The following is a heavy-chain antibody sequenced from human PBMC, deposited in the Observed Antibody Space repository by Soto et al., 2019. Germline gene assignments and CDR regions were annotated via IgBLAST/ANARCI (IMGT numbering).Heavy chain of an antibody. CDR3: AKEFFERYSGNFYVGLLW. J-gene: IGHJ4*02. V-gene: IGHV3-23*01. D-gene: IGHD1-26*01. CDR2: ISGSGDNT. CDR1: GFTFSSYA. Sequence: GGSLRLSCVASGFTFSSYAMSWVRQAPGKGLEWVSAISGSGDNTYYANSVKGRFTVSRDNSKNTLYLQMNSLRAEDTAVYYCAKEFFERYSGNFYVGLLWWGQGTLVTVSS.